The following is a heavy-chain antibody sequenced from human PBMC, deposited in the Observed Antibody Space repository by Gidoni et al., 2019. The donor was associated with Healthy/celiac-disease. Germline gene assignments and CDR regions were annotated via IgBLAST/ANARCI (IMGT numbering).Heavy chain of an antibody. CDR1: GFTFSRSA. J-gene: IGHJ3*02. CDR2: IRSKANSYAT. V-gene: IGHV3-73*01. CDR3: TRHLAYCGGDCDDAFDI. Sequence: EVQLVESGGGLVQPGGSLKLSCAASGFTFSRSALHWVRQASGKGLEWVGRIRSKANSYATAYAAAVKGRFTISRDDSKNTAYLQMNSLKTEDTAVYYCTRHLAYCGGDCDDAFDIWGQGTMVTVSS. D-gene: IGHD2-21*02.